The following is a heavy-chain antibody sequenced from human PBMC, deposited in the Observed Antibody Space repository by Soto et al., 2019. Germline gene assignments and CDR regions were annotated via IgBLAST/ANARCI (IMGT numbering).Heavy chain of an antibody. Sequence: SETLSLTCTVSGGSISSGGYYWSWIRQHPGKGLEWIGYIYYSGSTYYNPSLKSRVTISVDTSKNQFSLKLSSVTAADTAVYYCARGRDYYGSGNTPHYGMDVWGQGTTVTVSS. CDR3: ARGRDYYGSGNTPHYGMDV. D-gene: IGHD3-10*01. CDR2: IYYSGST. J-gene: IGHJ6*02. CDR1: GGSISSGGYY. V-gene: IGHV4-31*03.